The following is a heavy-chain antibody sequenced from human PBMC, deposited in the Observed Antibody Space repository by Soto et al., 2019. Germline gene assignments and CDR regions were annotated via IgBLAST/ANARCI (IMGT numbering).Heavy chain of an antibody. V-gene: IGHV3-9*01. Sequence: EVQLVDSGGGLIQPGRSLRLTCAASGFTFDDFAMHWVRQVPGKGLEWVAGISRNSDIVDYAVSVKGRFIICRDNANNFLYHQMNSLRSEDTAIYYCAKAGAAFYYYYPMAVWGQGTTVSVSS. J-gene: IGHJ6*02. CDR1: GFTFDDFA. CDR3: AKAGAAFYYYYPMAV. D-gene: IGHD3-10*01. CDR2: ISRNSDIV.